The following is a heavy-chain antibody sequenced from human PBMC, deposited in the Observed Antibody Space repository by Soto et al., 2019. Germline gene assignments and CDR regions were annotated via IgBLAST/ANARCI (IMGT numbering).Heavy chain of an antibody. D-gene: IGHD3-22*01. J-gene: IGHJ3*02. V-gene: IGHV5-51*01. CDR2: IYPGDSDT. Sequence: PGESLKISCKGSGYSFTSYWIGWVRQMPGKGPEWMGIIYPGDSDTRYSPSFQGQVTISADKSIRTAYLQWSSLKASDTAMYFCARPTSAYPNDAFDIWGQGTMVTVSS. CDR1: GYSFTSYW. CDR3: ARPTSAYPNDAFDI.